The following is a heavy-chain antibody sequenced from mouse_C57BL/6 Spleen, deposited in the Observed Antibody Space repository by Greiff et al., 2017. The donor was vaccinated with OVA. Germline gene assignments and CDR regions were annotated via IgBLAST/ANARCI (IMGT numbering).Heavy chain of an antibody. CDR3: ARWSYDYDDYFDY. D-gene: IGHD2-4*01. Sequence: QVQLQQPGAELVRPGTSVKLSCKASGYTFTSYWMHWVKQRPGQGLEWIGVIDPSDSYTNYNQKFKGKATLTVDTSSSTAYMQLSSLTSEDSAVYYCARWSYDYDDYFDYWGQGTTLTVSS. CDR2: IDPSDSYT. J-gene: IGHJ2*01. CDR1: GYTFTSYW. V-gene: IGHV1-59*01.